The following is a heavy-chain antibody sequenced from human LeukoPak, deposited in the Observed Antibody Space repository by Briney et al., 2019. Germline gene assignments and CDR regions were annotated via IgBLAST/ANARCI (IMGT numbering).Heavy chain of an antibody. J-gene: IGHJ4*02. Sequence: SETLSLTCTVYGGPYSSCYWSWIRQPPGKGLEWIGEIYHSGNTNYNPSLKCRVTISVDTSNNHFSLKLSSVTAADTAVYYCARLDISTSWYAFDYWGQGTLVTVSS. CDR1: GGPYSSCY. CDR2: IYHSGNT. V-gene: IGHV4-34*01. D-gene: IGHD5-12*01. CDR3: ARLDISTSWYAFDY.